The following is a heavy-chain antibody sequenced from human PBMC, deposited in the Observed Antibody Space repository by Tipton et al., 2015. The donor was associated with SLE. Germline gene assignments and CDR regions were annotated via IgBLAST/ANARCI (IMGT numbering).Heavy chain of an antibody. J-gene: IGHJ4*02. CDR3: ARERPPPNDFWSGYLFDY. D-gene: IGHD3-3*01. Sequence: TLSLTCTVSGASISSLYWSWIRQPPGKGLEWIGRIYTSGSTNYNPSLKSRVTISVDTSKNQFSLKLSSVTAADTAVYYCARERPPPNDFWSGYLFDYWGQGTLVTVSS. CDR2: IYTSGST. CDR1: GASISSLY. V-gene: IGHV4-4*08.